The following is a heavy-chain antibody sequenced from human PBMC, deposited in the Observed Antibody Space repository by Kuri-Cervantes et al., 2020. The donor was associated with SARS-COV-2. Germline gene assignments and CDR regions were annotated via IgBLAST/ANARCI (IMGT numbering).Heavy chain of an antibody. CDR1: GGSFSNNA. Sequence: SVKVSCKASGGSFSNNAINWVRQAPGQGLEWIGGITPIFGTANYAQNLQGRVRITADTSTSTSYMDLSSLRSDDTAIYYCARAPGDSTGYYFFYWGQGTLVTVSS. D-gene: IGHD3-22*01. CDR3: ARAPGDSTGYYFFY. CDR2: ITPIFGTA. J-gene: IGHJ4*02. V-gene: IGHV1-69*06.